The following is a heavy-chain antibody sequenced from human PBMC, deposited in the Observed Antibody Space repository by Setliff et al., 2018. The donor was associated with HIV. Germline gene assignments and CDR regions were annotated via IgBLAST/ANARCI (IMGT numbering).Heavy chain of an antibody. J-gene: IGHJ5*02. CDR1: GGSISSYY. V-gene: IGHV4-59*08. CDR2: IYYSGST. CDR3: ARAQITMVRGVTPGWFDP. Sequence: PSETLSLTCTVSGGSISSYYWTWIRQPPGKGLEWIGYIYYSGSTNYNPSLKSRVTISVDTSKNQFSLKLSSVTAADTAVYYCARAQITMVRGVTPGWFDPWGQGTLVTVSS. D-gene: IGHD3-10*01.